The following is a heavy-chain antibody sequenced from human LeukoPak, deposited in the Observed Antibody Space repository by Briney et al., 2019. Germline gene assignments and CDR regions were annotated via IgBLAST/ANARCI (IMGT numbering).Heavy chain of an antibody. J-gene: IGHJ4*02. D-gene: IGHD2-21*01. Sequence: GGSLRLSCAASGFTFSDSAMHWVRQASGKGLEWIGRIRGKPKGYATSYAESVKGRFTISREDSKNTAYLQMDSLKTEDTAVYYCTRRGQYYGEGDYWGQGTLVAVSS. CDR1: GFTFSDSA. CDR3: TRRGQYYGEGDY. V-gene: IGHV3-73*01. CDR2: IRGKPKGYAT.